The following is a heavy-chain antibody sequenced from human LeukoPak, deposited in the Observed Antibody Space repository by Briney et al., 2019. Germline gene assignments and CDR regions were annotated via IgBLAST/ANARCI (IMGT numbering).Heavy chain of an antibody. D-gene: IGHD5-12*01. CDR3: ALTKEYSGLFDP. CDR1: GFTFSYYS. V-gene: IGHV3-48*01. Sequence: GGSLRLSCAASGFTFSYYSMNWFRQAPGKGLEWISYIGSGSSTIYYADSVKGRFTVSRDDAKNSLFLQMNSLRAADTAIYYCALTKEYSGLFDPWGQGTLVTVSS. CDR2: IGSGSSTI. J-gene: IGHJ5*02.